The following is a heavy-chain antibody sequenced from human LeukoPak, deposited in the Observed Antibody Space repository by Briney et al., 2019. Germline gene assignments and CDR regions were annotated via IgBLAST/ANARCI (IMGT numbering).Heavy chain of an antibody. D-gene: IGHD6-13*01. Sequence: GASVKVSCKTSGYTFTTYGITWVRQAPGQGLEWMGWISGYNGNTNCAQKLQDRVTLTTDTSTSTAYMELRSLRSDDTAVYYCARSAAAGPRDWFDPWGQGTLSPSPQ. CDR1: GYTFTTYG. V-gene: IGHV1-18*04. J-gene: IGHJ5*02. CDR2: ISGYNGNT. CDR3: ARSAAAGPRDWFDP.